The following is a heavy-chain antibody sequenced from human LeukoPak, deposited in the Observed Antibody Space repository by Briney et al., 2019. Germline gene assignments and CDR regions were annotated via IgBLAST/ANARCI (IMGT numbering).Heavy chain of an antibody. J-gene: IGHJ4*02. CDR3: TKSFGPVIAAAGAGTD. CDR2: ISGSGSST. Sequence: GGSLRLSCAASGFTFSSYAMSWVRQAPGKGLEWVSVISGSGSSTYYADSVKGRFTISRDNSKNTLYMQMNSLRAEDTAVYYCTKSFGPVIAAAGAGTDWGQGTLVTVSS. D-gene: IGHD6-13*01. CDR1: GFTFSSYA. V-gene: IGHV3-23*01.